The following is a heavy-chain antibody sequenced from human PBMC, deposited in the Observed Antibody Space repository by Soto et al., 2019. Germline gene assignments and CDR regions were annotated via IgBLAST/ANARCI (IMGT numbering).Heavy chain of an antibody. CDR1: GFIFSNNG. Sequence: PGGSLRLSCVGSGFIFSNNGMSWVRQAPGKGLEWVSSISGSGNYTHYADFLRGRFTISRDNAKTSLFLQMDSLRAEDTAVYYCAREGINNYNEFYFDSWGQGTVVTVSS. CDR2: ISGSGNYT. D-gene: IGHD4-4*01. V-gene: IGHV3-21*06. CDR3: AREGINNYNEFYFDS. J-gene: IGHJ4*02.